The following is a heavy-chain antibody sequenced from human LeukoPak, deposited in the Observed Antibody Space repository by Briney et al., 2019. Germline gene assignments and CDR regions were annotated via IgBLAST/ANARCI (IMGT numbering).Heavy chain of an antibody. CDR3: AKESTYYYDSSGYYSY. J-gene: IGHJ4*02. D-gene: IGHD3-22*01. CDR2: ISGSGGST. V-gene: IGHV3-23*01. Sequence: GGSLRLSCAAAGFTFSSDAMSWVRQAPGKGLEWVSAISGSGGSTYYADSVKGRFTIYRDNSKNTLYLQMNSLRAEDTAVYYCAKESTYYYDSSGYYSYWGQGTLVTVSS. CDR1: GFTFSSDA.